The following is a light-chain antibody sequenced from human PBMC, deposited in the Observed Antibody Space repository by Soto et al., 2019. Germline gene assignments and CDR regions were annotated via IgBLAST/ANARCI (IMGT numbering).Light chain of an antibody. V-gene: IGKV4-1*01. CDR2: WAS. J-gene: IGKJ2*01. CDR1: QSVLYSSNNKNY. CDR3: QQYYSTPPYT. Sequence: DIVMTQSPDSLAVSLGERVTINCKSSQSVLYSSNNKNYLAWYQQKPGQPPKLLIYWASTRESGVPDRFSGSVSGTDFTLTISSLQAEDVAVYYCQQYYSTPPYTFGQGTKLEIK.